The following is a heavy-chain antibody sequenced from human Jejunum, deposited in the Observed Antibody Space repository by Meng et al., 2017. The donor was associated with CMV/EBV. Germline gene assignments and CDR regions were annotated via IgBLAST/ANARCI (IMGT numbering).Heavy chain of an antibody. J-gene: IGHJ4*02. CDR3: AVDIMPVGGTFDF. Sequence: CDFTLSRYWMHWVRQVPGKGVVWVSYTTGDESGTAYAGSVEGRFTISRATAENTLYLQMNSLRADDTAVYYCAVDIMPVGGTFDFWGQGALVTVSS. V-gene: IGHV3-74*01. CDR1: DFTLSRYW. D-gene: IGHD6-19*01. CDR2: TTGDESGT.